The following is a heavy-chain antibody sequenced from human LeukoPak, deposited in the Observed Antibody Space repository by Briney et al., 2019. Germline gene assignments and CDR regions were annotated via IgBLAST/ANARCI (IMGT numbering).Heavy chain of an antibody. J-gene: IGHJ2*01. CDR2: IGSAGDT. CDR1: GFXVSTYD. Sequence: GGSLRLSCAASGFXVSTYDIHWVRQATGKGLEWVSSIGSAGDTYYPGSVKGRFTISRENAKNSLYLQMNSLRAGDTAVYYCARDRSGIAVAGTGYWYFDLWGRGTLVTVSS. V-gene: IGHV3-13*04. CDR3: ARDRSGIAVAGTGYWYFDL. D-gene: IGHD6-19*01.